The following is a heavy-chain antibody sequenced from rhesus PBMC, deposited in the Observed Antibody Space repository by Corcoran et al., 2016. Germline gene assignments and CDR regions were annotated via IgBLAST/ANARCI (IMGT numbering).Heavy chain of an antibody. Sequence: QLQLQESGPGLVKPSETLSVTCAVSGGSISSSYWSWIRQAPGKGLEWIGYITYRGSTSYNPSLKSRVTISSDTSKNQFPLKLSSVTAADPAVYYCARGYGSSPFDYWGQGVLVTVSS. CDR2: ITYRGST. CDR3: ARGYGSSPFDY. J-gene: IGHJ4*01. V-gene: IGHV4-122*02. CDR1: GGSISSSY. D-gene: IGHD4-29*01.